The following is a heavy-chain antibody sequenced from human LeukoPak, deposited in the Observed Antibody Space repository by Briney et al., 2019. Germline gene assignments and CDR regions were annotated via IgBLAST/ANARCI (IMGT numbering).Heavy chain of an antibody. Sequence: ASVKVSCKASGYTFTSYAMNWVRQAPGQGLEWMGWINTNTGNPTYAQGFTGRFVFSLDTSVSTAYLQISSLKAEDTAVYYCARVFVAYCSSTGCYDQTPDYYYGMDVWGQGTTVTVSS. V-gene: IGHV7-4-1*02. CDR3: ARVFVAYCSSTGCYDQTPDYYYGMDV. J-gene: IGHJ6*02. CDR1: GYTFTSYA. D-gene: IGHD2-2*01. CDR2: INTNTGNP.